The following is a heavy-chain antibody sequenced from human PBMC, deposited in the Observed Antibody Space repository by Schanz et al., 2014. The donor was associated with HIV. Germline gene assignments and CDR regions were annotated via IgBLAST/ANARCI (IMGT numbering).Heavy chain of an antibody. Sequence: QVQLQQWGAGLLKPSETLSLTCAVYGGSFRGYYWTWIRQFPGLGLEWIGGVRHIGGTNYNPSLKSRVTMSMGMSKNHFPLNLPSVTAADTAVYFCARGDFGGNSVDYWGHGNMVTVSS. CDR3: ARGDFGGNSVDY. J-gene: IGHJ4*01. CDR1: GGSFRGYY. D-gene: IGHD4-17*01. CDR2: VRHIGGT. V-gene: IGHV4-34*01.